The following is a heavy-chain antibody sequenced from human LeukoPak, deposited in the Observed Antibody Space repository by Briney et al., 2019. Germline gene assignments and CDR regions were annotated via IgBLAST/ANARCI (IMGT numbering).Heavy chain of an antibody. D-gene: IGHD3-3*01. CDR1: GFTFSTYW. CDR2: IKEDGSDK. Sequence: PGGSLRLSCAASGFTFSTYWMTWLRQAPGKGLEWVANIKEDGSDKYYVDSVRGRFTISRDNTMNSLYLKMSSLRAEDTAVYYCATDRGWRTSGYYLYYFEYWGQGTLVTDSS. J-gene: IGHJ4*02. CDR3: ATDRGWRTSGYYLYYFEY. V-gene: IGHV3-7*01.